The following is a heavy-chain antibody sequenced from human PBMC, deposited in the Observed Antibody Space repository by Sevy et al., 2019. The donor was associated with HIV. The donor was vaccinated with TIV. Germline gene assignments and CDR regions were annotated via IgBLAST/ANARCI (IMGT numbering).Heavy chain of an antibody. V-gene: IGHV4-59*01. CDR2: IYYSGST. D-gene: IGHD3-22*01. CDR1: GVSISSYY. J-gene: IGHJ5*02. CDR3: ARVGDYYDSSGYYYP. Sequence: SETLSLTCTVSGVSISSYYWSWIRQPPGKGLEWIGYIYYSGSTNYNPALKSRVTISVDTSKNQFSLKLSSVTAADTAVYYCARVGDYYDSSGYYYPWGQGTLVTVSS.